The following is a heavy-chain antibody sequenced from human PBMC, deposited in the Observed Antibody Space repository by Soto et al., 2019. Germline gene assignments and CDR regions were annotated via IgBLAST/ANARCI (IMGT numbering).Heavy chain of an antibody. CDR3: VRDRITMVRGVIKAYYYYYGMYV. V-gene: IGHV3-11*06. J-gene: IGHJ6*02. Sequence: QVQLVESGGGLVKPGGSLRLSCAASGFTFSDYYMSWIRQAPGKGLEWVSYISSSSSYTNYADSVKGRFTISRDNAKNSLYLQMNSLRAEDTAVYYCVRDRITMVRGVIKAYYYYYGMYVWGQGTTVTVSS. D-gene: IGHD3-10*01. CDR1: GFTFSDYY. CDR2: ISSSSSYT.